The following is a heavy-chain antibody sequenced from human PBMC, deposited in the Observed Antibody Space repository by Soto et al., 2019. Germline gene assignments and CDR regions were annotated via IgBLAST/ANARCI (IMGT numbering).Heavy chain of an antibody. CDR1: GFTFSSYG. CDR2: IWYDGSNK. D-gene: IGHD3-16*01. CDR3: ARDTMITFGGPAAETFHQFDY. J-gene: IGHJ4*02. Sequence: HPGGSLRLSCAASGFTFSSYGMHWVRQAPGKGLEWVAVIWYDGSNKYYADSVKGRFTISRDNSKNTLYLQMNSLRAEDTAVYYCARDTMITFGGPAAETFHQFDYWGQGTLVTV. V-gene: IGHV3-33*01.